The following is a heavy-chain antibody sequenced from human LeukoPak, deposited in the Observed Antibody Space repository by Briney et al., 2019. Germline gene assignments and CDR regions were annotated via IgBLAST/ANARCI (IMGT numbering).Heavy chain of an antibody. V-gene: IGHV5-51*01. CDR1: PYIFTSHW. CDR3: ARQNRGGSHTTGYYFDY. CDR2: VYAGDSD. Sequence: GESLKISCTSSPYIFTSHWIGWVRQKPGKGLEWVGLVYAGDSDSPSFQGQVTMSADKSTSTVYLQWSGLKASDTATYFCARQNRGGSHTTGYYFDYWGLGTLVTVSS. J-gene: IGHJ4*02. D-gene: IGHD1-26*01.